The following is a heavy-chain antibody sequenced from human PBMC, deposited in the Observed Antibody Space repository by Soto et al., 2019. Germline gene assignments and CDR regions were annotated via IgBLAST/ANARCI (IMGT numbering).Heavy chain of an antibody. Sequence: SQTLSLTCAISGDSVSSNNAVWNWIRQSPSRGLEWLGRTFYRSEWHHDYAVSVRSRITVNPDTSKNQFSLQPNSVTPEDTAVYFCAREVTMVRGIKNWFDSWGQGTLVTVYS. J-gene: IGHJ5*01. CDR2: TFYRSEWHH. D-gene: IGHD3-10*01. CDR3: AREVTMVRGIKNWFDS. V-gene: IGHV6-1*01. CDR1: GDSVSSNNAV.